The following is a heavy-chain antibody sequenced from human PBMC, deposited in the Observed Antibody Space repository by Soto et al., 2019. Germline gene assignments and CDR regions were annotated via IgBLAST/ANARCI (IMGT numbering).Heavy chain of an antibody. J-gene: IGHJ4*02. D-gene: IGHD3-10*02. CDR3: AIVRVADSSLDH. V-gene: IGHV3-30*02. Sequence: GGSLRLSCVGSGFIFSDYGMHWVRQAPGKGLEWVAFISYDGSDILYGDSVKGRFTISRDNSKSTLFLHMNRPTAEDTAIYFCAIVRVADSSLDHWGQGTLVTVSS. CDR1: GFIFSDYG. CDR2: ISYDGSDI.